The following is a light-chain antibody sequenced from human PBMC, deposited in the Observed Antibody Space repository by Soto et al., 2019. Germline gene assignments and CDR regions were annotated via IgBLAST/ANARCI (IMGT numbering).Light chain of an antibody. CDR1: QSVLYTSDNKNY. V-gene: IGKV4-1*01. J-gene: IGKJ3*01. CDR2: WAS. Sequence: DIVMTQSPDSLAVSLGEWTTINCKSSQSVLYTSDNKNYLAWYQQQPGQPPKLLIYWASTRESGVPDRFSGSGSGTDFTLTISYLQAEDGAVYYCQQYYSVPFTFGPGTKVDIK. CDR3: QQYYSVPFT.